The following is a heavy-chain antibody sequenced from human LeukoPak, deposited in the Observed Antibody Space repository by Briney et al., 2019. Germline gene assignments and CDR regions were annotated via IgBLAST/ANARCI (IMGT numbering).Heavy chain of an antibody. CDR2: INHSGST. CDR1: GGSFSGYY. D-gene: IGHD3-3*02. Sequence: SETLSLTCAVYGGSFSGYYWSRIRQPPGKGLEWIGEINHSGSTNYNPSLKSRVTISVDTSKNQFSLKLSSVTAADTAVYYCARDHLAILASRLFDPWGQGTLVTVSS. CDR3: ARDHLAILASRLFDP. J-gene: IGHJ5*02. V-gene: IGHV4-34*01.